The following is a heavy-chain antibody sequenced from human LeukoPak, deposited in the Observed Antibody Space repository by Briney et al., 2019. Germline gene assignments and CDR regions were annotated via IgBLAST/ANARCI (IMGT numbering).Heavy chain of an antibody. J-gene: IGHJ5*02. CDR2: IREDGGES. CDR1: GFTLTSHW. CDR3: ARGGGWFDP. Sequence: GRSLRLSCAASGFTLTSHWMSWVRQAPGKGLEWVANIREDGGESYYVDSVKGRFTISRDNAKNSLYLQMNTLRAEDTAVYYCARGGGWFDPWGQGTLVTVSS. V-gene: IGHV3-7*01.